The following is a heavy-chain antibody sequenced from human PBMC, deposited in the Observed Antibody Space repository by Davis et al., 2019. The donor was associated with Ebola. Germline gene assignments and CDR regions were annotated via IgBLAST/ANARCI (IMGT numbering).Heavy chain of an antibody. CDR3: AREGGRYYDSSGYVFDI. CDR2: INPITGGT. D-gene: IGHD3-22*01. V-gene: IGHV1-46*01. J-gene: IGHJ3*02. CDR1: GYRFTSYY. Sequence: ASVKVPCKASGYRFTSYYMHWVRQAPGQGLEWMGIINPITGGTSYAQNFQVRVNMTRDTSTSTVYMELSSLGSEDTAVYYCAREGGRYYDSSGYVFDIWGQGTMVKVSS.